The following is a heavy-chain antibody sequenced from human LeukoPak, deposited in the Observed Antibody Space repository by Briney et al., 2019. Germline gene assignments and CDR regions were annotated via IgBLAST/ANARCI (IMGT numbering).Heavy chain of an antibody. V-gene: IGHV3-48*01. D-gene: IGHD7-27*01. CDR3: ATIGDRRTGELYRIDY. CDR2: FSTRSSTI. J-gene: IGHJ4*02. CDR1: GFTFSYYS. Sequence: GGSLRLSCAASGFTFSYYSMNWVRQAPGKGLEWVSYFSTRSSTISYADSVKGRFAISRDNSKNTLYLQMNSLRAEDAAIYYCATIGDRRTGELYRIDYWGQGTLVTVSS.